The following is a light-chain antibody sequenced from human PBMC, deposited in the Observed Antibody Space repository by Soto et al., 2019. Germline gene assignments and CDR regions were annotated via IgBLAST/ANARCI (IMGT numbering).Light chain of an antibody. J-gene: IGKJ1*01. CDR2: DAA. CDR3: QQYDSYSSKT. Sequence: DIQMTQSASTLSASVGDRFTITFRSSQSISSWLAWYQQKPGKAPKVLIYDAATLQSGVPARFSGSGSGTEFTLTISSLQPDDFATYYCQQYDSYSSKTFGQGTKVDIK. CDR1: QSISSW. V-gene: IGKV1-5*01.